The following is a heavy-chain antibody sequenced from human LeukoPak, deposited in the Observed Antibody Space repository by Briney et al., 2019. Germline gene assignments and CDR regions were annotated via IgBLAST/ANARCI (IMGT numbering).Heavy chain of an antibody. CDR3: ARGGSGWPIDY. CDR1: GYSFTPYY. V-gene: IGHV1-8*02. Sequence: ASVTVSCMASGYSFTPYYMHWLRQAPGHAREWMGWINPNSGNPAYAQQFQGRVTMTRDTSTSTAYMELSRLRSEDTGVYYCARGGSGWPIDYWGQGTLVTVSS. CDR2: INPNSGNP. J-gene: IGHJ4*02. D-gene: IGHD3-22*01.